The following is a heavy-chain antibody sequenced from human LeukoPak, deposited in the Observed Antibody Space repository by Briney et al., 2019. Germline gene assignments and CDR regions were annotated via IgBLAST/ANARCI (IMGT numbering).Heavy chain of an antibody. V-gene: IGHV3-23*01. CDR1: GFTVSDNY. Sequence: GGSLRLSCVGSGFTVSDNYMNWVRQAPGKGLEWVPGISDSGGGTYYADSVKGRFTISRDNSKNTLYLQMNSLRAEDTAVYYCAKLPGRAADYWGQGTLVTVSS. CDR2: ISDSGGGT. J-gene: IGHJ4*02. CDR3: AKLPGRAADY.